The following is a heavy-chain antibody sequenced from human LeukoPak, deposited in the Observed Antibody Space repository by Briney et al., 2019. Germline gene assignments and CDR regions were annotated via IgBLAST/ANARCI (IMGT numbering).Heavy chain of an antibody. J-gene: IGHJ4*02. Sequence: ASVKVSCKASGYTFTGYYMHWVRQAPGQGLEWMGWINPNSGGTNYAQKLQGRVTMTRDTSISTAYMELSRLRSDDTAVYYCARDAGLTVTTYELDYWGQGTLVTVSS. D-gene: IGHD4-17*01. V-gene: IGHV1-2*02. CDR2: INPNSGGT. CDR3: ARDAGLTVTTYELDY. CDR1: GYTFTGYY.